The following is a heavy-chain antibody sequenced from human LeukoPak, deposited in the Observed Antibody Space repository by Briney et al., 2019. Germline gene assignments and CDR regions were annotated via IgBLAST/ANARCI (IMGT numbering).Heavy chain of an antibody. D-gene: IGHD1-14*01. CDR3: AKVGPEYYYYMDV. V-gene: IGHV3-30*18. CDR2: ISYDGSNK. Sequence: GGSLRLSCAASGFTFSSYGMPWVRQAPGKGLEWVAVISYDGSNKYYADSVKGRFTISRDNSKNTLYLQMNSLRAEDTAVYYCAKVGPEYYYYMDVWGKGTTVTVSS. CDR1: GFTFSSYG. J-gene: IGHJ6*03.